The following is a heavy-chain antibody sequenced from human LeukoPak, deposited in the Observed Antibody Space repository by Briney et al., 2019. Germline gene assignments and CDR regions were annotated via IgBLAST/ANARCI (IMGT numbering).Heavy chain of an antibody. Sequence: GGSLRLSCAASGFTVSSNYMSWVRQAPGKGLEWVSVISGSGGGTYYADSVEDRFTISRDNSKNTLYLQMNSLRAEDTAVYYCAKARYSGYDYPFDYWGQGTLVTVSS. J-gene: IGHJ4*02. CDR3: AKARYSGYDYPFDY. CDR2: ISGSGGGT. V-gene: IGHV3-23*01. CDR1: GFTVSSNY. D-gene: IGHD5-12*01.